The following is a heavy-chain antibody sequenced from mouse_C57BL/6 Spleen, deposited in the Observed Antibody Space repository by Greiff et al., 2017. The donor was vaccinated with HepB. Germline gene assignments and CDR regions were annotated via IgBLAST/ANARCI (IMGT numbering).Heavy chain of an antibody. CDR3: AREIYYYGSSPYYYAMDY. CDR1: GYTFTSYW. D-gene: IGHD1-1*01. CDR2: IDPSDSET. J-gene: IGHJ4*01. Sequence: QVQLQQPGAELVRPGSSVKLSCKASGYTFTSYWMHWVKQRPIQGLEWIGNIDPSDSETHYNQKFKDKATLTVDKSSSTAYMQLSSLTSEDSAVYYCAREIYYYGSSPYYYAMDYWGQGTSVTVSS. V-gene: IGHV1-52*01.